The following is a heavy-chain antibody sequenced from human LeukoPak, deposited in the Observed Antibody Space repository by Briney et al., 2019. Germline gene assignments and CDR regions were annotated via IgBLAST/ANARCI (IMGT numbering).Heavy chain of an antibody. D-gene: IGHD3-9*01. J-gene: IGHJ5*02. V-gene: IGHV4-34*01. CDR3: ARGGGILTGYYPGNGWFDP. CDR1: GGSFSGYY. Sequence: PSETLSLTCAVYGGSFSGYYWSWIRQPPGKGLEWIGEINHSGSTNYNPSLKSRVTISVDTSKNQFSLKLSSVTAADTAVYYCARGGGILTGYYPGNGWFDPWGQGTLVTVSS. CDR2: INHSGST.